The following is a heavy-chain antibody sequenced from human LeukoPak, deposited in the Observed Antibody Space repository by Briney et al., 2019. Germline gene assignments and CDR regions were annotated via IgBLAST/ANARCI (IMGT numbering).Heavy chain of an antibody. CDR3: ARVWSSGYTKDY. CDR2: ISSSSSTI. D-gene: IGHD3-22*01. V-gene: IGHV3-48*04. Sequence: GGSLRLSCAASGFTFSGYSIDWVRQAPGKGLEWLSYISSSSSTIYYADSVKGRFTISRDNAKNSVYLQMNSLRAEDTAVYYCARVWSSGYTKDYWGQGTLVTVSS. J-gene: IGHJ4*02. CDR1: GFTFSGYS.